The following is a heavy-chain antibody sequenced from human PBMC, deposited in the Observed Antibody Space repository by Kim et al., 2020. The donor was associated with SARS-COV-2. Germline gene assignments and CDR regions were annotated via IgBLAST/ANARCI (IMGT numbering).Heavy chain of an antibody. Sequence: ASVKVSCKASGYTFTGYYMHWVRQAPGQGLEWMGRINPNSGGTNYAQKFQGRVTMTRDTSISTAYMELSRLRSDDTAVYYCARPQLLSAEGDYWGQGTLVTVSS. J-gene: IGHJ4*02. CDR2: INPNSGGT. V-gene: IGHV1-2*06. D-gene: IGHD2-2*01. CDR3: ARPQLLSAEGDY. CDR1: GYTFTGYY.